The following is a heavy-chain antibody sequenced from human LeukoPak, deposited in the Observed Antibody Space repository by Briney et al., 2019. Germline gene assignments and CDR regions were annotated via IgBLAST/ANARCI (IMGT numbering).Heavy chain of an antibody. D-gene: IGHD6-6*01. J-gene: IGHJ4*02. CDR2: ISSSSSYI. V-gene: IGHV3-21*01. CDR3: ATNPHSAPG. CDR1: AFIFSSYS. Sequence: PGVSLRLSCAASAFIFSSYSMNWVRQAPGKGLEWVSSISSSSSYISYADSVKGRFTISRDNAKNSLYLQMNSLRAEDTAVYYCATNPHSAPGWGQGTLVTVSS.